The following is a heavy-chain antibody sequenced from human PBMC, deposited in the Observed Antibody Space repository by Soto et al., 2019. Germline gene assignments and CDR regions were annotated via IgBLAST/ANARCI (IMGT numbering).Heavy chain of an antibody. CDR1: GFTFSSYS. Sequence: EVQLVESGGGLVQPGGSLRLSCAASGFTFSSYSITWVRQAPGQGLEWVSYISSSSSTIYYADAVKGRFTISRDNAKNSLYLQRNSLRDDDTALYYCASDRVSSLWYKDYYYYYGMDVWGQGTTVTVSS. D-gene: IGHD6-13*01. J-gene: IGHJ6*02. CDR3: ASDRVSSLWYKDYYYYYGMDV. V-gene: IGHV3-48*02. CDR2: ISSSSSTI.